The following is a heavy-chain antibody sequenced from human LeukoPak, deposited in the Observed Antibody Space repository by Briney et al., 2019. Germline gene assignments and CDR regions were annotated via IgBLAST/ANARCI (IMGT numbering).Heavy chain of an antibody. D-gene: IGHD6-13*01. CDR3: ARGFTSSYSTSSFNF. Sequence: PGRSLRLSCAASGFTFDDYAMHWVRQAPGKGLEWVSGISWNSDNIDYADSVKGRFTISRDNAKNSLFLQMNSLRAEDTALYYCARGFTSSYSTSSFNFWGQGTLVTVSS. J-gene: IGHJ4*02. CDR2: ISWNSDNI. V-gene: IGHV3-9*01. CDR1: GFTFDDYA.